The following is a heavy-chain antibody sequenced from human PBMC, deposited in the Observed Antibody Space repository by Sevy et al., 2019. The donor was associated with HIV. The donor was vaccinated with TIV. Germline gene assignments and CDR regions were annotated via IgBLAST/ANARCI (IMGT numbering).Heavy chain of an antibody. Sequence: SETLSLTCAVYGGSFSGYYWSWIRQPPGKGLEWIGEINHSGSTNYNPSLKSRVTISVDKSKNQFSLKLSSVTAADTAVYYCARGSAYYDFWSGYYQEAWGQGTLVTVSS. J-gene: IGHJ5*02. CDR3: ARGSAYYDFWSGYYQEA. CDR1: GGSFSGYY. D-gene: IGHD3-3*01. V-gene: IGHV4-34*01. CDR2: INHSGST.